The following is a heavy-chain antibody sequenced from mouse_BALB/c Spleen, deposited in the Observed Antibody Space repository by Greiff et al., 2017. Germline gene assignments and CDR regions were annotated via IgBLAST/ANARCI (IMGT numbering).Heavy chain of an antibody. CDR2: ISSGGSYT. V-gene: IGHV5-6-4*01. CDR3: TRDAWFAY. Sequence: EVQGVESGGGLVKPGGSLKLSCAASGFTFSSYTMSWVRQTPEKRLEWVATISSGGSYTYYPDSVKGRFTISRDNAKNTLYLQMSSLKSEDTAMYYCTRDAWFAYWGQGTLGSVSA. CDR1: GFTFSSYT. J-gene: IGHJ3*01.